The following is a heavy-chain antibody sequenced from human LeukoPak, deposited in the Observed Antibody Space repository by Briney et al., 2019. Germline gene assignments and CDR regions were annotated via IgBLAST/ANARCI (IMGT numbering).Heavy chain of an antibody. CDR1: GGSISSGDYY. CDR2: IYYSGST. D-gene: IGHD4-11*01. V-gene: IGHV4-30-4*08. Sequence: SETLSLTCTVSGGSISSGDYYWSWIRQPPGKGLEWIGYIYYSGSTYYNPSLKSRVTISVDTSKNQFSLKLSSVTAADTAVYYCARGSDYSNYQHYYYYYYMDVWGKGTTVTVSS. CDR3: ARGSDYSNYQHYYYYYYMDV. J-gene: IGHJ6*03.